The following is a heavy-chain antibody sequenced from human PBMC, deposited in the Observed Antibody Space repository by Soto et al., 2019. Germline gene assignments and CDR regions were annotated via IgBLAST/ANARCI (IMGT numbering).Heavy chain of an antibody. CDR1: GFTFSRSW. Sequence: EVQVVESGGGLVQPGGSLRLSCAASGFTFSRSWMSWVRQAPGTGLDWVANIKEDGSEKYYVDSVKGRFTISRDNAKNSMYLQMNTLRAEDTAVYYCARGRWFGELFYFDCWGQGTLVTVSS. D-gene: IGHD3-10*01. CDR2: IKEDGSEK. J-gene: IGHJ4*02. V-gene: IGHV3-7*01. CDR3: ARGRWFGELFYFDC.